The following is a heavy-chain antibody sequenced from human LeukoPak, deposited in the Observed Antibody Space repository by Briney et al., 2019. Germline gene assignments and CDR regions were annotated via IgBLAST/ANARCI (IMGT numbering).Heavy chain of an antibody. CDR2: ISTNNGKT. Sequence: ASVNLSLNASGYTFTIYGFSWVWHAHGPGLGRVGWISTNNGKTNIEYTFPGRFSITTDTPMTAAYMELTSLRSDDTAIYYCARDEVYTIDNWGQGPLVTVSS. J-gene: IGHJ4*02. V-gene: IGHV1-18*04. CDR3: ARDEVYTIDN. D-gene: IGHD5/OR15-5a*01. CDR1: GYTFTIYG.